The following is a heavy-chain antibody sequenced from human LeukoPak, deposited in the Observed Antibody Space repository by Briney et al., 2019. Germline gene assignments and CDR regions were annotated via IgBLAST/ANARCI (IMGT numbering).Heavy chain of an antibody. J-gene: IGHJ4*02. V-gene: IGHV4-34*01. CDR2: INHSGST. CDR1: GGSFSGYY. CDR3: ARHSPTPDY. Sequence: SETLSLTCAVYGGSFSGYYWSWIRQPPRKGLEWIGEINHSGSTNYNPSLKSRVTISVDTSKNQFSLKLSSVTAADTAVYYCARHSPTPDYWGQGTLVTVSS.